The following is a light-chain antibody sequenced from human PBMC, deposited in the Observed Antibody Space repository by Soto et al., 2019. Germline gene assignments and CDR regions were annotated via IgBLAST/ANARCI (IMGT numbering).Light chain of an antibody. Sequence: DIGMTQSPDSLAVSLGERATINCKSSQSVLYSSNNKNYLAWYQQKPGQPPKLLIYWASTRESGVPDRFSGSGSGTDFTLTISSLQDEDVAVYYCQQYYSTPPTFGPGTKVDIK. V-gene: IGKV4-1*01. J-gene: IGKJ3*01. CDR3: QQYYSTPPT. CDR1: QSVLYSSNNKNY. CDR2: WAS.